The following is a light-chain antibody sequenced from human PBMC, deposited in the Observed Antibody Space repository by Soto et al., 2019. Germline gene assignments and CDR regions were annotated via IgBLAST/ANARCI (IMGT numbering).Light chain of an antibody. CDR2: GAS. CDR1: QSVSSN. Sequence: DIVMTQSPATLSVSPGERATLSCRASQSVSSNLAWYQQKFGQAPRLIIYGASTRATGIPARFSGSGSGTEFTLTISSLQSEDFAVYYCHQYNNWPPLTFGGGTKVEIK. J-gene: IGKJ4*01. CDR3: HQYNNWPPLT. V-gene: IGKV3-15*01.